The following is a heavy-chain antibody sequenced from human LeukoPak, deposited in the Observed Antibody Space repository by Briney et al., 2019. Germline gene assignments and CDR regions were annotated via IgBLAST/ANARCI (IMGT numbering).Heavy chain of an antibody. CDR1: GLIFNTYA. CDR2: IRGSGEST. V-gene: IGHV3-23*01. Sequence: GGSLRLSCAASGLIFNTYAMSWVRQAPGKGLEWVSTIRGSGESTHYADSVQGRFTISRDNSLYTVYLQMDSLRGDDTAVYYCAKGRISYTTSPGELSHWGQGTLVTVSS. CDR3: AKGRISYTTSPGELSH. D-gene: IGHD3-10*01. J-gene: IGHJ4*02.